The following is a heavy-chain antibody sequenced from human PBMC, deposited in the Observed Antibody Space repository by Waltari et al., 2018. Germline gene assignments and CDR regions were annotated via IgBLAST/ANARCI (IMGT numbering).Heavy chain of an antibody. D-gene: IGHD3-10*02. V-gene: IGHV1-8*03. CDR3: AREGHYVRGVIKPRYYYYMDV. Sequence: QVQLVQSGAEVKKPGASVKVTCKASGYTLTSYEINWVRQANGQGLEGMGWMNPNSGNTGYAQKFQGRVTITMNTSISTAYMELSSLRSEDTAVYYCAREGHYVRGVIKPRYYYYMDVWGKGTTVTVSS. J-gene: IGHJ6*03. CDR1: GYTLTSYE. CDR2: MNPNSGNT.